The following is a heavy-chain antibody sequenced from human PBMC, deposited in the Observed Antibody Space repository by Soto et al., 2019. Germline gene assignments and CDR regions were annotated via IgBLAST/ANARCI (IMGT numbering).Heavy chain of an antibody. D-gene: IGHD3-10*01. J-gene: IGHJ4*02. CDR3: ARRLLVVRGPFDY. CDR1: GYSFTSYW. CDR2: IYPGDSDT. Sequence: GESLKISCKGSGYSFTSYWIGWVRQMPGKGLEWVGIIYPGDSDTRYSPSFQGQVTISADKSISTAYLQWSSLKASDTAMYYCARRLLVVRGPFDYWGQGTLVTVSS. V-gene: IGHV5-51*01.